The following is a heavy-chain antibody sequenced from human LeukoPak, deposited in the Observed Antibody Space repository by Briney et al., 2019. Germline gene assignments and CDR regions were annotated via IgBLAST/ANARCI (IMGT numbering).Heavy chain of an antibody. CDR2: IWYDGSNK. D-gene: IGHD6-19*01. CDR1: GFTFSSYG. V-gene: IGHV3-33*01. J-gene: IGHJ4*02. CDR3: ARESAYSSGWYGTPNFDY. Sequence: SGGSLRLPCAASGFTFSSYGMHWVRQAPGKGLEWVAVIWYDGSNKYYADSVKGRFTISRDNSKNTLYLQMNSLRAEDTAVYYCARESAYSSGWYGTPNFDYWGQGTLVTVSS.